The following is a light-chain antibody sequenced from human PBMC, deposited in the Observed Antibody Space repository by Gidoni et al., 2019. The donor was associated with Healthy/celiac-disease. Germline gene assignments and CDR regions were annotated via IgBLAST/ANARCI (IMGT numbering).Light chain of an antibody. CDR3: QQSYSTPLT. CDR2: AAS. CDR1: QSISSY. Sequence: GDRVTITCRASQSISSYLNWYQQKPGKAPKLLIYAASSLQSGVPSRSSGSGSGTDFTPTISSLQPEDFATYYCQQSYSTPLTFGGGTKVEIK. J-gene: IGKJ4*01. V-gene: IGKV1-39*01.